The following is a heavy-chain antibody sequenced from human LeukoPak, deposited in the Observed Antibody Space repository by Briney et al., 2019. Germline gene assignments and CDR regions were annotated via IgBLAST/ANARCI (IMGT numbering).Heavy chain of an antibody. D-gene: IGHD2-2*01. V-gene: IGHV3-30*02. CDR2: IRYDGNNI. Sequence: GGSLRLSCAASGFTFSSFGIHWVRQAPGKGLEWVRFIRYDGNNINYADSVKGRFTISRDNSNNTVHLQMNSLRGEDTAVYYCARDGRRNCSTLNCYIFSNWGQGTLVTVSS. CDR1: GFTFSSFG. CDR3: ARDGRRNCSTLNCYIFSN. J-gene: IGHJ4*02.